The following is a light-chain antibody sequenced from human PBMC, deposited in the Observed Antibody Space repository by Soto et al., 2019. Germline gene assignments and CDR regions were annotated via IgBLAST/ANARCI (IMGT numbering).Light chain of an antibody. Sequence: QSVLTQPASVSGSPGQSITISFAGTSNDVGGYNLVSWYLQHPGKAPKLMIYEGAKRPSGVSNRFSGSQSGNTASLTISGLQAEDEADYYCCSYAGTGTWVLGGGTKLTVL. V-gene: IGLV2-23*01. CDR1: SNDVGGYNL. CDR2: EGA. CDR3: CSYAGTGTWV. J-gene: IGLJ3*02.